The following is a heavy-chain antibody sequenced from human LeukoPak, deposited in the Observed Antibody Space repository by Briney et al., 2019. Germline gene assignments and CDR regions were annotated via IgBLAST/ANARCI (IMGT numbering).Heavy chain of an antibody. CDR3: TRDRGGNYYDSSGIDY. CDR2: INGDGSST. D-gene: IGHD3-22*01. J-gene: IGHJ4*02. CDR1: GFTFSSYW. V-gene: IGHV3-74*01. Sequence: GGSLRLSCAASGFTFSSYWMHWVRQAPGKGLVWVSRINGDGSSTTYADSVKGRFTISRDNAKNTLYLQINSLRAEDTAVYYCTRDRGGNYYDSSGIDYWGQRTLVTVSS.